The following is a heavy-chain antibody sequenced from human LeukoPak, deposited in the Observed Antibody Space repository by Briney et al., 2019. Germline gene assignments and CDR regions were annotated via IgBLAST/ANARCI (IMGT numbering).Heavy chain of an antibody. D-gene: IGHD3-10*01. CDR3: ARVIADNWFDP. CDR2: IYPGDSDT. J-gene: IGHJ5*02. CDR1: GYSFTSYY. Sequence: GESLKISFKGSGYSFTSYYIAWVRQMPGKGLEWMGIIYPGDSDTRYSPSFQGQVTVSADKSISTAYLQWTSLKASDTAMYYCARVIADNWFDPWGQGTLVTVSS. V-gene: IGHV5-51*01.